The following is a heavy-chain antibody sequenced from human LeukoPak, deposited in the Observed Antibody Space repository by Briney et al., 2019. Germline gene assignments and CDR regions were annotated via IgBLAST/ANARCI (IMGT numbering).Heavy chain of an antibody. V-gene: IGHV4-59*01. J-gene: IGHJ5*02. CDR3: ARGGYYGSGNDFRFDP. D-gene: IGHD3-10*01. CDR2: IYYSAST. Sequence: SETLSLTCTVSGGSISSYYWSWIRQPPGKGLEWIGYIYYSASTNYNPSLKSRVTISVDTSKNQFSLKLSSVTAADTAIYYWARGGYYGSGNDFRFDPWGQGTLVTVSA. CDR1: GGSISSYY.